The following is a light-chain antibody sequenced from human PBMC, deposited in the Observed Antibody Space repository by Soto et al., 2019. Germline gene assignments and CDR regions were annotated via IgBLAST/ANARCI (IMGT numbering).Light chain of an antibody. V-gene: IGLV2-8*01. CDR2: EVS. CDR1: SREVEDYNY. Sequence: QSALSQPPSASGSPGQSVTISCTGTSREVEDYNYVSWYQQHPGKASKLMIFEVSKRPSGVPDRFSGSKSGNTASLTVSGLQAEDEADYYCTSYAGTNNPYVFGTGTKVTVL. CDR3: TSYAGTNNPYV. J-gene: IGLJ1*01.